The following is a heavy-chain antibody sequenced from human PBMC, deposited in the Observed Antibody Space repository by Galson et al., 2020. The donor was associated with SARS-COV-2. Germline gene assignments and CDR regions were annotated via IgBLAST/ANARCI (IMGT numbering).Heavy chain of an antibody. CDR1: GYSISSGYD. V-gene: IGHV4-38-2*01. CDR2: IYHSGST. J-gene: IGHJ3*02. Sequence: SQTLSLTSAVSGYSISSGYDLGWTRQPPGKGLEWIGSIYHSGSTYYNPSLKSRVTISVDTSKNQFSLKLSSVTAADTAVYYCARQRVYYYGAGKEAIDTWGQGSMVPVSS. D-gene: IGHD3-10*01. CDR3: ARQRVYYYGAGKEAIDT.